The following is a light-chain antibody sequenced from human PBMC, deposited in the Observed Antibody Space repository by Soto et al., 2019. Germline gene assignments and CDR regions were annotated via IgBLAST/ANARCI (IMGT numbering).Light chain of an antibody. J-gene: IGKJ4*01. CDR2: GAS. Sequence: VMTQSPGTLSVSPGERATLSCRASQNIDKKLAWYQQKPGQAPGRRIYGASTRATGIQDRFSGSGSGTDFTLTISRLEPEDFAVYYCQQYGSSPSFGGGTKVDIK. V-gene: IGKV3-20*01. CDR1: QNIDKK. CDR3: QQYGSSPS.